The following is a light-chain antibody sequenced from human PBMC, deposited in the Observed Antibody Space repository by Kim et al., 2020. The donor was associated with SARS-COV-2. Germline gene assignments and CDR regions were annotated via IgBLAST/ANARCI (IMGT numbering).Light chain of an antibody. J-gene: IGKJ4*01. V-gene: IGKV1-33*01. CDR3: EQYDSVPLA. CDR1: QDITNY. Sequence: DIQMTQSPSSLSASVGDRVSITCQASQDITNYLNWYQHKSGKAPKLLVYDASNSETGVPSRFSGSGFGTHFTFTISSLQPEDIATYYCEQYDSVPLAFGGGSKGGIK. CDR2: DAS.